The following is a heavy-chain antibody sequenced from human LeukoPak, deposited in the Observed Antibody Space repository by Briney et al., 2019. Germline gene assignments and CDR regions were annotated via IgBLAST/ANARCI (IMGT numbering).Heavy chain of an antibody. CDR1: GFTFSNYW. CDR3: ARGDYSSGFDY. CDR2: IYSGGST. Sequence: GGSLRLSCAASGFTFSNYWMTWVRQAPGKGLEWVSVIYSGGSTYYADSVKGRFTISRDNSKNTLYLQMNSLRAEDTAVYYCARGDYSSGFDYWGQGTLVTVSS. J-gene: IGHJ4*02. D-gene: IGHD6-25*01. V-gene: IGHV3-66*01.